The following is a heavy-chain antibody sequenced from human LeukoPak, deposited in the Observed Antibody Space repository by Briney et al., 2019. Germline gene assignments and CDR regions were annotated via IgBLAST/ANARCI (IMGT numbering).Heavy chain of an antibody. V-gene: IGHV4-4*08. D-gene: IGHD5-12*01. Sequence: SETLSLTCTVSGGSISNYHWNWIRQPPGKGLEWMGYISNSGSTSFNPSLQSRVTMSVDTSKNQFSLKLRSVTAADTAVYYCARDRERVVATMGYYWGQGTLVTVSS. J-gene: IGHJ4*02. CDR1: GGSISNYH. CDR2: ISNSGST. CDR3: ARDRERVVATMGYY.